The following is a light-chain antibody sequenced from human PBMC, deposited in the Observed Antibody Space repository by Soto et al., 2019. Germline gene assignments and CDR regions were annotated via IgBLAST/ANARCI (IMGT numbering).Light chain of an antibody. J-gene: IGLJ2*01. CDR2: DVS. V-gene: IGLV2-14*03. CDR1: SSDVGVYKY. CDR3: TSYTSSGTVL. Sequence: QSALTQPASVSGSPGQSITISCTGTSSDVGVYKYVSWYQQHPGKAPKLMIYDVSDRPSGASNRFSGSKSGNTASLTISGLQAEDEADYYCTSYTSSGTVLFGGGTKVTVL.